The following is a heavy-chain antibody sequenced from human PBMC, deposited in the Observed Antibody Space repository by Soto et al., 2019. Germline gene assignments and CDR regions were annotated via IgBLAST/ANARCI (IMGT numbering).Heavy chain of an antibody. V-gene: IGHV1-3*01. CDR3: AREKWGSGCRWLDS. CDR2: INVGNGNT. J-gene: IGHJ5*01. CDR1: GYTYISYS. D-gene: IGHD6-25*01. Sequence: ASGKVSCKASGYTYISYSMHWVRQAPGQRLEWMGWINVGNGNTKYSQNFQGRVTINQDTSASTAYMELSSLTSEDTAVYYCAREKWGSGCRWLDSWGQGTLVTVSS.